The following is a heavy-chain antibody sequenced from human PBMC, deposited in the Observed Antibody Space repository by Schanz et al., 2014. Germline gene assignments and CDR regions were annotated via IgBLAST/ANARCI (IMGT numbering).Heavy chain of an antibody. CDR2: ISPYNGNT. J-gene: IGHJ6*02. V-gene: IGHV1-18*01. Sequence: QVQLVQSGAEVKKPGASVKVSCKASGYTFTSYGISWVRQAPGQGLEWMGWISPYNGNTNYAQKLQGRVTMTADTSTSTAYMDLRSLRSDDTAVYYCARVQDDILSGSEYYYGMDVWGQGTTVTVSS. CDR3: ARVQDDILSGSEYYYGMDV. D-gene: IGHD3-9*01. CDR1: GYTFTSYG.